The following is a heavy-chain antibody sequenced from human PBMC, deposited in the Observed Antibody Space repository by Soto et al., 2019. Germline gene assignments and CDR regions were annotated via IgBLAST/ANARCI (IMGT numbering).Heavy chain of an antibody. CDR1: GGTFSSTA. V-gene: IGHV1-69*01. CDR2: IIPNFGTT. Sequence: QVQLVQSGAEVKKPGSSVKVSCKASGGTFSSTAIDWVRQAPRQGLEWMGAIIPNFGTTNYAQKFQGRATITADESTSTVYMELRSLRSEDTAVYYCARDPVDTSMLTGYYGMDVWGQGTTVTVSS. J-gene: IGHJ6*02. D-gene: IGHD5-18*01. CDR3: ARDPVDTSMLTGYYGMDV.